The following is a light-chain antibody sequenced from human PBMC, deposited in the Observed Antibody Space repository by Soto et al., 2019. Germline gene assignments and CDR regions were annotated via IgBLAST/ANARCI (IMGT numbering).Light chain of an antibody. CDR2: EGT. Sequence: QSALTQPASVSGSPGQSITISCTGTSSDFGSYNLVSWYQQHPAKAPKLLIYEGTYRPSGVSYRFSGSKSGNTASLTISGLQAGDEADYYCCSYVGSTTSFVFGTGTKVTVL. CDR3: CSYVGSTTSFV. V-gene: IGLV2-23*01. J-gene: IGLJ1*01. CDR1: SSDFGSYNL.